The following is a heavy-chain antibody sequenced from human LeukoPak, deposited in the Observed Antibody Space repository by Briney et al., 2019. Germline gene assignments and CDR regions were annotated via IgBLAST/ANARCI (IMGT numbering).Heavy chain of an antibody. CDR3: ARGGPSKYSGSYSYFDY. J-gene: IGHJ4*02. Sequence: PSETLSLTCAVYGGSFSGYYWSWIRQPPGKGLEWIGEINHSGSTNYNPSLKSRVTISVDTSKNQFSLKLSSVTAADTAVYYCARGGPSKYSGSYSYFDYWGQGTLVTVSS. CDR1: GGSFSGYY. V-gene: IGHV4-34*01. CDR2: INHSGST. D-gene: IGHD1-26*01.